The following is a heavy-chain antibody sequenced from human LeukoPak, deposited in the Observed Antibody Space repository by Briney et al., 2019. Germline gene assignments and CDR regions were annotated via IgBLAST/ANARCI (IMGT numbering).Heavy chain of an antibody. V-gene: IGHV4-61*02. Sequence: SETLSLTCTVSGGSINSSSYYWTWIRQPAGKGLEWIGRIYSSGSTNYNSYLKSRVSMSIDTSKNQFSLNLSSVTAADTALYYCARGPGMATGEAFDIWGQGTVVAVSS. CDR1: GGSINSSSYY. D-gene: IGHD5-24*01. CDR3: ARGPGMATGEAFDI. J-gene: IGHJ3*02. CDR2: IYSSGST.